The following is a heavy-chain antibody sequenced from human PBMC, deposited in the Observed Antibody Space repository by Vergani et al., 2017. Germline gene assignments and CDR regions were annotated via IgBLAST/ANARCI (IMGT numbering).Heavy chain of an antibody. Sequence: QVQLQQWGPGLVTPSGTLSLTCAVYGGSISSDNWWNWVRQAPGRGLEWIGEIHRSRSTNYNPSHRRRVTISLDKSKNQFSLKLTSVTAADTAVYFCASNPRLGADIVDSWGQGTLVTVSS. CDR2: IHRSRST. J-gene: IGHJ4*02. V-gene: IGHV4-4*02. CDR3: ASNPRLGADIVDS. CDR1: GGSISSDNW. D-gene: IGHD2-15*01.